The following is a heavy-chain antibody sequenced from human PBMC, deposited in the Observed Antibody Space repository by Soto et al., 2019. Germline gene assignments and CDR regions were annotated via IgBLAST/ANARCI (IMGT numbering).Heavy chain of an antibody. D-gene: IGHD3-16*01. Sequence: QVQLVESGGGVVQPGRSLRLSCAASGFIFRTYAVHWVRQTPGKGLEWVAVLSYDGSSKYYADSVKGRFTISGDNSKNTLYREMDSLRAEDTALYYCARERGRNADFDYWGQGTLVTVSS. J-gene: IGHJ4*02. V-gene: IGHV3-30-3*01. CDR3: ARERGRNADFDY. CDR2: LSYDGSSK. CDR1: GFIFRTYA.